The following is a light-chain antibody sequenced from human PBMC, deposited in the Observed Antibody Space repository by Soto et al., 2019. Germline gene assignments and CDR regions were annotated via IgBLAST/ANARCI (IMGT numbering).Light chain of an antibody. CDR2: AVS. J-gene: IGKJ1*01. CDR3: QQSYTTPSWT. CDR1: QRVSSY. Sequence: DIQLIQSPSSLSASVGDRVTITCHTSQRVSSYLNWYQQKPGKAPKLLINAVSTLHSGVPSRFSGSGSETDFTLTISSLQPEDSGTYYCQQSYTTPSWTFGQGTTVEI. V-gene: IGKV1-39*01.